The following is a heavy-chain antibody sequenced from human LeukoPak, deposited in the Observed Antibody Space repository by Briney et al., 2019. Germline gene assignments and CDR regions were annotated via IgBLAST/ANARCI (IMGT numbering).Heavy chain of an antibody. D-gene: IGHD2-8*01. CDR1: GFTFSSYA. Sequence: GGSLRLSCAASGFTFSSYAMSWVRQAPGKGLEWVSTISGSGGRTDYADSVKGRFTISRDNSKNTMYLQLNSLRAEDTAVYYCAKDRGHCINGVCHNYYYMDVWGKGTTVTVSS. CDR3: AKDRGHCINGVCHNYYYMDV. J-gene: IGHJ6*03. CDR2: ISGSGGRT. V-gene: IGHV3-23*01.